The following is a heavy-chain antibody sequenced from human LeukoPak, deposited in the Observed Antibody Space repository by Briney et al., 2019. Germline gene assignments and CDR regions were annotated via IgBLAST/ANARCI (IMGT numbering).Heavy chain of an antibody. Sequence: PGGSLRLSCEASGFTFSNYAMSWVRQAPGKGLEWVSTISGSGGSTYYADSVKGRFTISRDNSKNTLYLQMNSLRAEDTAVYYCAKDLAAGAEGRFDPWGQGTLVTVSS. V-gene: IGHV3-23*01. D-gene: IGHD6-13*01. CDR1: GFTFSNYA. CDR3: AKDLAAGAEGRFDP. CDR2: ISGSGGST. J-gene: IGHJ5*02.